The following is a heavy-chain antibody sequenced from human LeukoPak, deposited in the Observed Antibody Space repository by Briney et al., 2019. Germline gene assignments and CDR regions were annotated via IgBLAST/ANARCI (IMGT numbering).Heavy chain of an antibody. CDR1: GFTFSYW. J-gene: IGHJ4*02. CDR3: ATSAVITIFGEVIHNYFDY. Sequence: GGSLRLSCAASGFTFSYWMSWVRQAPGKGLEWVANIKQDGSEKYYVDSVKGRFTISRDNAKNSLYLQMNSLRAEDTAVYYCATSAVITIFGEVIHNYFDYWGQGTLVTVSS. CDR2: IKQDGSEK. V-gene: IGHV3-7*01. D-gene: IGHD3-3*01.